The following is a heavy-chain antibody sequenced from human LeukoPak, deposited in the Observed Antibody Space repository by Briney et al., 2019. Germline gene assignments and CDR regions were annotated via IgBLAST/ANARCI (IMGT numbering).Heavy chain of an antibody. J-gene: IGHJ4*02. D-gene: IGHD3-3*01. CDR2: INAGNGNT. CDR3: ARGVGYDFWSGYTELDY. V-gene: IGHV1-3*01. Sequence: ASVKVSCKASGYTFTSYAMHWVRQAPGQRLEWMGWINAGNGNTKYSQKFQGRVTMTRNTSISTAYMELSSLRSEDTAVYYCARGVGYDFWSGYTELDYWGQGTLVTVSS. CDR1: GYTFTSYA.